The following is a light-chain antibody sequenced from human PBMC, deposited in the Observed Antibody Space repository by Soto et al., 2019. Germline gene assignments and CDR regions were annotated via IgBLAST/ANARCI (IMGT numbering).Light chain of an antibody. CDR1: QDISNY. V-gene: IGKV1-33*01. CDR2: DAS. J-gene: IGKJ3*01. CDR3: QQYDNLPPFT. Sequence: DIQMTQSPSSLSASVGDRVTITCQASQDISNYLNWYQQKPGKAPKLLIYDASNLETGVPSGFSGSGSGTDFTFTISSLQPEDIATYYCQQYDNLPPFTFGPRTKVDIK.